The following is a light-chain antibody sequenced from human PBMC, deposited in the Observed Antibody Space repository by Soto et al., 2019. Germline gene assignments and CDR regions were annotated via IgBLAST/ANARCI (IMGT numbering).Light chain of an antibody. CDR3: QRYNSAPRT. V-gene: IGKV1-27*01. CDR2: AAS. CDR1: QGISNY. J-gene: IGKJ1*01. Sequence: DIQMTQSPSSLSASVGDRVTITCRASQGISNYLAWYQQQPGKVPRLLIYAASTLQSGVPSRFSGSGSGTDFALTISSLQPEDVSTYYCQRYNSAPRTFGQGTKVEIK.